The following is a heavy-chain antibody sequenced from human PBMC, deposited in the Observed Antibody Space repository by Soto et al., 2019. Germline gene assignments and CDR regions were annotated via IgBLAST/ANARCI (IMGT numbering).Heavy chain of an antibody. CDR1: GFTFSSYA. V-gene: IGHV3-30-3*01. CDR3: ASCLGFEFDY. D-gene: IGHD3-10*01. J-gene: IGHJ4*02. Sequence: GGSLRLSCAASGFTFSSYAMHWVRQAPGKGLEWVAVISYDGSNKYYADSVKGRFTISRDNSKNTLYLQMNSLRAEDTAVYYCASCLGFEFDYWGQGTLVTVSS. CDR2: ISYDGSNK.